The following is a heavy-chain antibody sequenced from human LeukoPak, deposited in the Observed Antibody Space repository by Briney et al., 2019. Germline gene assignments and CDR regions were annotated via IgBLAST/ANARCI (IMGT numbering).Heavy chain of an antibody. D-gene: IGHD2-15*01. Sequence: GGSLRLSCAASGSTFSSYGMHWVRQAPGKGLEWVAVIWYDGSNKYYADSVKGRFTISRDNSKNTLYLQMNSLRAEDTAVYYCATQSWVAAGDYWGQGTLVTVSS. CDR3: ATQSWVAAGDY. CDR1: GSTFSSYG. J-gene: IGHJ4*02. CDR2: IWYDGSNK. V-gene: IGHV3-33*01.